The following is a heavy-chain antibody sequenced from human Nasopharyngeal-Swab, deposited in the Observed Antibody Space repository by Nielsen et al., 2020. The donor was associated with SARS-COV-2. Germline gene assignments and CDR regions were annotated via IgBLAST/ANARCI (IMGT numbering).Heavy chain of an antibody. Sequence: GESLKISCAASGFTFNNYGMHWVRQAPGKGLGWVAGLSYEGSKKYYADSVKGRFTISRDNSKNTLYLQMNSLRAEDTAVYYCARPYSGSYMGAFDIWGQGTMVTVSS. D-gene: IGHD1-26*01. V-gene: IGHV3-30*03. J-gene: IGHJ3*02. CDR1: GFTFNNYG. CDR3: ARPYSGSYMGAFDI. CDR2: LSYEGSKK.